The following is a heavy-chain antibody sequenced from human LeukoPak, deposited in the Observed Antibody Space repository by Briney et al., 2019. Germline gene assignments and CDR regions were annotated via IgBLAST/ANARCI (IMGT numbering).Heavy chain of an antibody. D-gene: IGHD6-25*01. CDR2: ISWDGGST. V-gene: IGHV3-43D*04. CDR3: AKTSGYADLYYFDY. CDR1: GFTFDDYA. J-gene: IGHJ4*02. Sequence: SGGSLRLSCAASGFTFDDYAMHWVRQAPGEGLEWVSPISWDGGSTYYADSVKGRFTISRDNSKNSLYLQMNSLRAEDTALYYCAKTSGYADLYYFDYWGQGTLVTVSS.